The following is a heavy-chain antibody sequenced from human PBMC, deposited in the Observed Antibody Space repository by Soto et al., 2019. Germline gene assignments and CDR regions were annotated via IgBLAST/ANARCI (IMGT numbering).Heavy chain of an antibody. CDR3: AREYGDPFPSNWFDP. V-gene: IGHV4-31*03. D-gene: IGHD4-17*01. J-gene: IGHJ5*02. CDR2: IYHSGST. CDR1: GGSISSGNYY. Sequence: QVQLQESGPGLVKPSQTLSLICTVSGGSISSGNYYWSWLRQHPGKGLEWIGYIYHSGSTYYNPSLKSRVTISVDTSKNQFSLKLSSVTAADTAIYYCAREYGDPFPSNWFDPWGQGTLVTVSS.